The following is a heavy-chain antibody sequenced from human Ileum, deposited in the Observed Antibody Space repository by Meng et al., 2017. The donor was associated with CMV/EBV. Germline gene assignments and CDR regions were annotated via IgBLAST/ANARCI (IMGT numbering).Heavy chain of an antibody. CDR3: ARRPISIAGYYSLDV. Sequence: SETLSLTCTVSGGSISGYYWSWIRQPPGKGLEWIGFLYYSGSSNYNPSFKSRVTISLDTSKSQFSLKLNSVSTADPAVYFCARRPISIAGYYSLDVWGRGTTVTVSS. CDR1: GGSISGYY. J-gene: IGHJ6*02. CDR2: LYYSGSS. V-gene: IGHV4-59*01. D-gene: IGHD3-3*01.